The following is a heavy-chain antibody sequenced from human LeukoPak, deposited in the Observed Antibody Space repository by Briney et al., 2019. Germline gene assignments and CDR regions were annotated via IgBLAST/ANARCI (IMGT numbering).Heavy chain of an antibody. V-gene: IGHV5-51*01. CDR1: GYSFTNYW. CDR3: ARLTDYYDSNGYYRHYNCFDP. CDR2: IFPGDSTT. D-gene: IGHD3-22*01. Sequence: GESLKISCKGSGYSFTNYWIAWVRQMPGRGLEWMGIIFPGDSTTKHSPSFQGQVTISADKSINTAYLQWSSLTASDTAIYYCARLTDYYDSNGYYRHYNCFDPWGQGTLVTVSS. J-gene: IGHJ5*02.